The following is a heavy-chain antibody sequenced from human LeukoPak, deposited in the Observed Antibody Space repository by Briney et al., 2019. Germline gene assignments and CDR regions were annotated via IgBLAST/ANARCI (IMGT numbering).Heavy chain of an antibody. D-gene: IGHD3-16*01. CDR2: IYSGGSP. J-gene: IGHJ4*02. CDR1: GGSISTYY. Sequence: PSETLSLTCTVSGGSISTYYWSWIRKPAGKGLEWIGRIYSGGSPNYNPSLKSRVSMSEDTSKNQFSLKLSSVTAADTAVYYCAREWGSIDYWGQGTLVTVSS. V-gene: IGHV4-4*07. CDR3: AREWGSIDY.